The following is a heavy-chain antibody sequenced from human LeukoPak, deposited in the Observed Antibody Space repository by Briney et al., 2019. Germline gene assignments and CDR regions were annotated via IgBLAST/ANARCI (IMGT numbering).Heavy chain of an antibody. V-gene: IGHV4-34*01. J-gene: IGHJ4*02. Sequence: AETLCLTCAVDGGSFSGYGWSWIRQPPGKGLEWMGEINHNGSTKYNPSTKRRVIISVGATKNQIFLKLMSMPVAEKAVCYCSRGYHFVLIVYAHRYWCRGTRVTVSS. D-gene: IGHD2-8*01. CDR3: SRGYHFVLIVYAHRY. CDR1: GGSFSGYG. CDR2: INHNGST.